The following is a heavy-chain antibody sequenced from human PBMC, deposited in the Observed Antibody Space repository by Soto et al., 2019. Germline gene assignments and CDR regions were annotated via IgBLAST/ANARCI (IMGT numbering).Heavy chain of an antibody. V-gene: IGHV4-31*01. CDR3: ARTAYHNSPACFFDY. CDR2: IYYDGTT. CDR1: GGSISRDGNY. D-gene: IGHD1-1*01. Sequence: QLQLQESGPGLVRPSQTLSLTCTVSGGSISRDGNYWSWIRQHPGRGLEWIGYIYYDGTTYYNPSATXLXSXXFDPSTTHFFLNLSSVTAADTAIYYCARTAYHNSPACFFDYWGQGTLVTVSS. J-gene: IGHJ4*02.